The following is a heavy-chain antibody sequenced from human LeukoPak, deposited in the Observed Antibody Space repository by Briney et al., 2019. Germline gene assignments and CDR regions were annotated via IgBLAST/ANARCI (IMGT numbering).Heavy chain of an antibody. CDR3: ARGISVYHAFDI. V-gene: IGHV3-21*01. J-gene: IGHJ3*02. D-gene: IGHD3-3*01. CDR2: ISSSSSYI. Sequence: GGSLRLSCAASGFTFSSYSMNWVRQAPGKGLEWVSSISSSSSYIYYADSVKGRFTLSRDNAKNSLYLQMNSLRAEDTAVYYCARGISVYHAFDIWGQGTMVTVSS. CDR1: GFTFSSYS.